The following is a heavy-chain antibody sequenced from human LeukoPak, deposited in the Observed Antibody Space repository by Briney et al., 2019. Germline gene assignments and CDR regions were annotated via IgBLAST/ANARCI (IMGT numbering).Heavy chain of an antibody. Sequence: GGSLRLSCAASGFTFSNYAMNWVRQAPGKGLEWVSAISGSGGSTYYADSVKGRFTISRDNSKNTLCLQMNSLRVEDTAVYYCAKTSAYFEYWGQGTLVTVSS. CDR2: ISGSGGST. CDR3: AKTSAYFEY. V-gene: IGHV3-23*01. D-gene: IGHD3-22*01. J-gene: IGHJ4*02. CDR1: GFTFSNYA.